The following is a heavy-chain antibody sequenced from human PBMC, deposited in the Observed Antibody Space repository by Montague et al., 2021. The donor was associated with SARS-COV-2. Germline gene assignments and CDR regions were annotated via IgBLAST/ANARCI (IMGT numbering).Heavy chain of an antibody. CDR3: ARETMTADAFDI. V-gene: IGHV4-59*02. J-gene: IGHJ3*02. CDR2: FYSVGST. D-gene: IGHD1-14*01. Sequence: SETLSLTCTVSGASVGSSDWGWIRQSPGKGLEWIGYFYSVGSTDYNHSLKSRATISRDTSKNQFSLKVRFVTAADTAVYYCARETMTADAFDIWGQGTMVTVSS. CDR1: GASVGSSD.